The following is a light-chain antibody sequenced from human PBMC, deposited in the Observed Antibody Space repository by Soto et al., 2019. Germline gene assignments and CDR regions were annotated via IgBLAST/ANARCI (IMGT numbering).Light chain of an antibody. CDR2: AAS. Sequence: IQLTQSPSSLSASLGERVTITCRASQGINTFLAWYQQKAGKAPKLLIYAASTLQSGVPSRFSGSGSGTDFTLTISSLQPEDVATYYCQKCKVAPFTFGGGTKV. CDR1: QGINTF. J-gene: IGKJ4*01. V-gene: IGKV1-27*01. CDR3: QKCKVAPFT.